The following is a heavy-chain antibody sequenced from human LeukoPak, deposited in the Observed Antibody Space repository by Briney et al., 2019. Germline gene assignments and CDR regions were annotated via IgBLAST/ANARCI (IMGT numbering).Heavy chain of an antibody. CDR2: IDNTGDST. CDR3: ARDIYYYDSSGYSGY. Sequence: PGGSLRLSCAASGFTFSSYAMSWVRQAPGKGLEWVSAIDNTGDSTYYADSVKGRFTISRDNAKNSLYLQMNSLRAEDTAVYYCARDIYYYDSSGYSGYWGQGTLVTVSS. CDR1: GFTFSSYA. D-gene: IGHD3-22*01. J-gene: IGHJ4*02. V-gene: IGHV3-23*01.